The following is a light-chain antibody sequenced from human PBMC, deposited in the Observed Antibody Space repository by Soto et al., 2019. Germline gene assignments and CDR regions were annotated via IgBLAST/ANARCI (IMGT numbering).Light chain of an antibody. J-gene: IGKJ1*01. V-gene: IGKV3-20*01. Sequence: EIVLTQSPATLSLSPGERATLSCRASQSVSSNLAWYQQKPGQAHRLLIYGASSRATGIPDRFSGSGSGTDFTLTISRLEPEDFAVYYCKQYGSSPRTFGQGTKVDI. CDR2: GAS. CDR3: KQYGSSPRT. CDR1: QSVSSN.